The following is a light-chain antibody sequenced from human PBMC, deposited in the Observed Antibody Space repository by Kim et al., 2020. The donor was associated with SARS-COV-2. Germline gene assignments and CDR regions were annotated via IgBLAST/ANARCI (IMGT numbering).Light chain of an antibody. CDR2: EDT. Sequence: SYELTQPPSVSVSPGQTASISCSGDKLGNKYACWYQQRPGQSPVLVIYEDTRQPSGIPARFSASTSGNTATLTISGTQAMEEADYYWQAWDSTTVIFGGGTQLTVL. CDR1: KLGNKY. CDR3: QAWDSTTVI. J-gene: IGLJ2*01. V-gene: IGLV3-1*01.